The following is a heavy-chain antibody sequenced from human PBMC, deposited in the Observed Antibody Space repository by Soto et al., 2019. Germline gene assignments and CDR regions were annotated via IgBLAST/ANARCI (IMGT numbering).Heavy chain of an antibody. J-gene: IGHJ6*02. Sequence: XESLQLSCAASGFTFSSYAMSWVRQAPGKGLEWVSAISGSGGSTYYADSVKGRFTISRDNSKNTLYLQMNSLRAEDTAVYYCAKDSSMIDGMDVWGQGTTVTVSS. D-gene: IGHD3-16*01. V-gene: IGHV3-23*01. CDR2: ISGSGGST. CDR1: GFTFSSYA. CDR3: AKDSSMIDGMDV.